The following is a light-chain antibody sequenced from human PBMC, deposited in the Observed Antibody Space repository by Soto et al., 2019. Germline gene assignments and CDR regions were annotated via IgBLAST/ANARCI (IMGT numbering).Light chain of an antibody. V-gene: IGLV2-8*01. Sequence: QSALTQPPSASGSPGQSVTISCTGTSSDVGTYDFVSWYHQHPGKAPKLLICEVSKRPSGVPDRFSGSKSGNTASLTVSGLQAEDEADYYCSSYAGSNSYVFGTGTKVTVL. CDR2: EVS. J-gene: IGLJ1*01. CDR3: SSYAGSNSYV. CDR1: SSDVGTYDF.